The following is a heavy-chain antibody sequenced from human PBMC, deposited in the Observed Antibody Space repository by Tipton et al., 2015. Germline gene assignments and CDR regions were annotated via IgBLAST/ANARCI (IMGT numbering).Heavy chain of an antibody. Sequence: GASISSSNYYWDWVRQPPGKGLEWIGNTYDSGRTSYNPSLRSRVTISADVSQNHFSLRLSSVTAADTAVYYCAREVRHCAGGSCYSLDHWGQGALVTVSS. CDR1: GASISSSNYY. CDR3: AREVRHCAGGSCYSLDH. D-gene: IGHD2-15*01. V-gene: IGHV4-39*02. CDR2: TYDSGRT. J-gene: IGHJ4*02.